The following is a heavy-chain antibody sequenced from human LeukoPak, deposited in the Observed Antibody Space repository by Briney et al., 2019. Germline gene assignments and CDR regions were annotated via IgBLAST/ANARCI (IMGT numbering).Heavy chain of an antibody. D-gene: IGHD3-22*01. CDR1: GFTFSSYW. Sequence: SGGSLRLSCAASGFTFSSYWMSWVRQAPGKGLEGVANVKQDGSEKYYVDSVKGRFTISRDNAKNSLYLQMNSLRAEDTAVYYCARDRSPYYYDSSGYLYWGQGTLVTVSS. V-gene: IGHV3-7*01. J-gene: IGHJ4*02. CDR2: VKQDGSEK. CDR3: ARDRSPYYYDSSGYLY.